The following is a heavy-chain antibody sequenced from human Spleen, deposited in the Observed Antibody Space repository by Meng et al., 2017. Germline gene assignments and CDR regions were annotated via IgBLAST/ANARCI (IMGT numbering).Heavy chain of an antibody. J-gene: IGHJ4*02. CDR2: INPKSGDT. D-gene: IGHD6-13*01. CDR3: ARDEDISAAGKLFGDY. V-gene: IGHV1-2*06. Sequence: ASVKVSCKASGYTFPDYWLHWVRRAPGQGLEWMGRINPKSGDTHYAQRFQGRVTMTGDTSISTAYMELSGLRSDDTAMYYCARDEDISAAGKLFGDYWGQGIPVTVSS. CDR1: GYTFPDYW.